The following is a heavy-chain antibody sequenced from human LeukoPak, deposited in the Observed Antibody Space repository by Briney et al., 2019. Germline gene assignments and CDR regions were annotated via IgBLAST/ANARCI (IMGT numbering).Heavy chain of an antibody. V-gene: IGHV3-23*01. J-gene: IGHJ3*02. CDR2: ISGSGGST. CDR1: GFTFSSYA. CDR3: ARSPIVVVPAAKFGAFDT. Sequence: GGSLRLSCAASGFTFSSYAMSWVRQAPGKGLEWVSAISGSGGSTYYADSVKGRFTISRDNSKNTLYLQMNSLRAEDTAVYYCARSPIVVVPAAKFGAFDTWGQGTMVTVSS. D-gene: IGHD2-2*01.